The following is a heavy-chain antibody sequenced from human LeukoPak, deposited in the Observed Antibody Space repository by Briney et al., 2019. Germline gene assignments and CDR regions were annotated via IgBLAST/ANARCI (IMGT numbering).Heavy chain of an antibody. V-gene: IGHV1-18*01. D-gene: IGHD6-19*01. CDR1: GYTFTSYG. CDR2: ISAYNGNT. Sequence: ASVKVSCKATGYTFTSYGISWVRQAPGQGLEWMGWISAYNGNTNYAQKLQGRVTMTTDTSTSTAYMELRSLRSDDTAVYYCARVGYSSGWKPTDYWGQGTLVTVSS. CDR3: ARVGYSSGWKPTDY. J-gene: IGHJ4*02.